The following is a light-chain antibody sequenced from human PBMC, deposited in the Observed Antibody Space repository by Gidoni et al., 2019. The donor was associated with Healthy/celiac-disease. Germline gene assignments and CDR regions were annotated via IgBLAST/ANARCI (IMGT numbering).Light chain of an antibody. Sequence: ALRITQSPSSLSASTGDRVTLTCRASQGISSDLASYQKKPGKAPKLLIYTASTLQSGVPSRFSGSGSGKDFTLTISCLQSEDFATYYCQQYYSYPPTFGQGTKVEIK. CDR2: TAS. J-gene: IGKJ1*01. CDR3: QQYYSYPPT. V-gene: IGKV1-8*01. CDR1: QGISSD.